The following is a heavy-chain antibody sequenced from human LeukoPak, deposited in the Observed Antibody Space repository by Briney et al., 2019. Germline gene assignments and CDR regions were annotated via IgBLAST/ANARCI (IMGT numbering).Heavy chain of an antibody. Sequence: SETLSLTCAVYGGSFSGYYWSWIRQPPGKGLEWIGEINHSGSTNYNPSLKSRVTISVDTSKNQFSLKLSSVTAADTAVYYCARAANGYSSSWYGYDAFDIWGQGTMVTVSS. J-gene: IGHJ3*02. D-gene: IGHD6-13*01. CDR3: ARAANGYSSSWYGYDAFDI. V-gene: IGHV4-34*01. CDR1: GGSFSGYY. CDR2: INHSGST.